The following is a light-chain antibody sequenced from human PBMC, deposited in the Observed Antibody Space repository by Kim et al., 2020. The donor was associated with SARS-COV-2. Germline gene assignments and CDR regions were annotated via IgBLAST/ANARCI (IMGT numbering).Light chain of an antibody. CDR2: RAS. J-gene: IGKJ1*01. Sequence: SVGDRVTITCRDSQSIGSWLAWYQQKPGKAPTLLIYRASSLESGVPTRFSGSGSGTEFTLTISSLQPDDFATYYCQQYNSYSLWTFGQGTKVDIK. V-gene: IGKV1-5*03. CDR1: QSIGSW. CDR3: QQYNSYSLWT.